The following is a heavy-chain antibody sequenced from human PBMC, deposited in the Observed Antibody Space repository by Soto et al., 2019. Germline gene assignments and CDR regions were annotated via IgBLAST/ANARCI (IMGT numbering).Heavy chain of an antibody. CDR1: GYTFTSYG. CDR2: ISAYDGNT. D-gene: IGHD3-10*01. V-gene: IGHV1-18*01. CDR3: AREGARAGRITMVRGDKTGHFDY. Sequence: QVQLVQSGAEVKKPGASVKVSCKASGYTFTSYGISWVRQAPGQGLEWMGWISAYDGNTNYAQKLQGSVTMTTDTPTSTAYMELRSLRSDDTAVYYCAREGARAGRITMVRGDKTGHFDYGGQGTLVTVSS. J-gene: IGHJ4*02.